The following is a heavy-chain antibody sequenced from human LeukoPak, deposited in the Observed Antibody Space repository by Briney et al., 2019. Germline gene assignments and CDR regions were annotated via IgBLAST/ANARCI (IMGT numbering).Heavy chain of an antibody. J-gene: IGHJ4*02. Sequence: ASVKVSCKASGDTFNSYAISWVRQAPGQGLEWMGIINPSGGSTTYAQMFQGRVILTRDTSTRTVYMGLYSLRSEDTAVYYCAKGGRDYGDSSGTDWGQGTLVTVSS. CDR3: AKGGRDYGDSSGTD. CDR2: INPSGGST. D-gene: IGHD4-23*01. CDR1: GDTFNSYA. V-gene: IGHV1-46*02.